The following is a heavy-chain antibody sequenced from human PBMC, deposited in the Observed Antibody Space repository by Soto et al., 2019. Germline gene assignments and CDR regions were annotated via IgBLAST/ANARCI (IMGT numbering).Heavy chain of an antibody. CDR1: GGSVSSGSYY. V-gene: IGHV4-61*01. Sequence: PSETLSLTCTVSGGSVSSGSYYWSWIRQPPGKGLEWIGYIYYSGSTNYNPSLKGRVTISVDTSKNQFSLKLSSVTAADTAVYYCARDRVDRGYYYYGMDVWGQGTTVTVSS. CDR2: IYYSGST. CDR3: ARDRVDRGYYYYGMDV. J-gene: IGHJ6*02. D-gene: IGHD3-22*01.